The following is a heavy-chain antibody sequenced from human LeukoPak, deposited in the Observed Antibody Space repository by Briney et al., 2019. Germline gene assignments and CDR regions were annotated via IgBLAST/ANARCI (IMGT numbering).Heavy chain of an antibody. CDR3: ARELTSGDHDAFDI. CDR2: IYYSGST. D-gene: IGHD2-21*02. V-gene: IGHV4-31*03. Sequence: PSQTLSLTCTVSGGSISSGGYYWSWIRQHPGKGLEWIGYIYYSGSTSYNPSLKSRVTISVDTSKNQFSLKLSSVTAADTAVYYCARELTSGDHDAFDIWGQGTMVTVSS. J-gene: IGHJ3*02. CDR1: GGSISSGGYY.